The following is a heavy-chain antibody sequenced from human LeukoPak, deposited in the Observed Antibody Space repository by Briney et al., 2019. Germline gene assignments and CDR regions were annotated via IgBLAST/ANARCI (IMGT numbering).Heavy chain of an antibody. CDR3: ARLDYYDSSGYGARGAGYYYYYMDV. V-gene: IGHV5-51*01. CDR1: GYSFTNYW. Sequence: GESLKISCKGSGYSFTNYWIGWVRQMPGKGLEWMGIIYPGDSDTRYSPSFQGQVTISADKSISTAYLQWSSLKASDTAMYYCARLDYYDSSGYGARGAGYYYYYMDVWGKGTTVTVSS. D-gene: IGHD3-22*01. CDR2: IYPGDSDT. J-gene: IGHJ6*03.